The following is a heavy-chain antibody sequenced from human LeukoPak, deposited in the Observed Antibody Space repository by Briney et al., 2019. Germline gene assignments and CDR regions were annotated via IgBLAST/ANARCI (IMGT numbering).Heavy chain of an antibody. J-gene: IGHJ4*02. Sequence: PGGSLRLSCAASGFTFSDYSMHWVRQAPGKGLNWVAFIRYDGNNKYYADSVTGRFTISRDNSKNMLCLEMNSLSTEDTAVYYCAKVRYCSGVNCYPDDNWGQGTLVTVSS. V-gene: IGHV3-30*02. D-gene: IGHD2-15*01. CDR2: IRYDGNNK. CDR1: GFTFSDYS. CDR3: AKVRYCSGVNCYPDDN.